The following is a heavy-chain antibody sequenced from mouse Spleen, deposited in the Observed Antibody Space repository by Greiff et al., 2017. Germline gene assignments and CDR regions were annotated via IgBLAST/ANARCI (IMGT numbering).Heavy chain of an antibody. D-gene: IGHD1-1*01. CDR2: INPSNGGT. CDR3: ARERDGSSPAWFAY. V-gene: IGHV1-53*01. CDR1: GYTFTSYW. Sequence: QVQLQQPGTELVKPGASVKLSCKASGYTFTSYWMHWVQQRPGQGLEWIGNINPSNGGTNYNEKFKSKATLTVDKSSSTAYMQLSSLTSEDSAVYYGARERDGSSPAWFAYWGQGTLVTVAA. J-gene: IGHJ3*01.